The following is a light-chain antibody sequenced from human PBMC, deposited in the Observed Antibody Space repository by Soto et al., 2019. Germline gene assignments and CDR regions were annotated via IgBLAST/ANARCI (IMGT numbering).Light chain of an antibody. CDR1: QSVSSSY. CDR3: QQYNIWPLWT. Sequence: EVGLTQSPATLSLSPGEGATLSCRASQSVSSSYLAWYQQKPGQPPRLLIYAASTRATDVPARFSGGGSETEFTLTISSLQSEDFAVYFCQQYNIWPLWTFGQGTKVDIK. J-gene: IGKJ1*01. CDR2: AAS. V-gene: IGKV3-15*01.